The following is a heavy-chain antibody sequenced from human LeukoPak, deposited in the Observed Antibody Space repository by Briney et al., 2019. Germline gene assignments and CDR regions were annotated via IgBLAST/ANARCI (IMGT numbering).Heavy chain of an antibody. Sequence: GGSLRLSCAASGFTFSSYAMHWVRQAPGKGLEWVAVISYDGSNKYCADSVKGRFTISRDNSKNTLYLQMNSLRAEDTAVYYCARLVAAGNFDYWGQGTLVTVSS. CDR1: GFTFSSYA. J-gene: IGHJ4*02. D-gene: IGHD6-13*01. CDR2: ISYDGSNK. CDR3: ARLVAAGNFDY. V-gene: IGHV3-30*01.